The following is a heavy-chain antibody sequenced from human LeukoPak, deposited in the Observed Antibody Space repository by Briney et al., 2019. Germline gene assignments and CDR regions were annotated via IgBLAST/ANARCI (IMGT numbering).Heavy chain of an antibody. CDR1: GYTFTGYY. CDR3: ARWTPTYYYDSSGYYALGY. CDR2: INPNSGGT. Sequence: ASVKVSCEASGYTFTGYYMHWVRQAPGQGLEWMGWINPNSGGTNYAQKFQGRVTMTRDTSISTAYMELSRLRSDDTAVYYCARWTPTYYYDSSGYYALGYWGQGTLVTVSS. J-gene: IGHJ4*02. D-gene: IGHD3-22*01. V-gene: IGHV1-2*02.